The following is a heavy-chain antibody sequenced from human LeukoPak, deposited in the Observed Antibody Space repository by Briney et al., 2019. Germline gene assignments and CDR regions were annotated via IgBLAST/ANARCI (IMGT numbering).Heavy chain of an antibody. CDR1: GFTFSSYG. CDR3: AKRGVVIRVILVGFHKQAYYFDS. D-gene: IGHD3-22*01. V-gene: IGHV3-30*18. Sequence: GGSLRLSCAASGFTFSSYGMHWVRQAPGKGLEWVAVISYDGSNKYYADSVKGRFTISRDNPKNTLYLQMNSLRAEDTAVYFCAKRGVVIRVILVGFHKQAYYFDSWGQGALVTVSS. J-gene: IGHJ4*02. CDR2: ISYDGSNK.